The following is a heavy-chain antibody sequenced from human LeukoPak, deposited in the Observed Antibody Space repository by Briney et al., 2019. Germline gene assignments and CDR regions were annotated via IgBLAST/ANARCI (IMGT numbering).Heavy chain of an antibody. J-gene: IGHJ4*02. CDR2: LYYSGST. Sequence: SETLSLTCTVSGGSISRSTYYWGWIRQPPGKGLEWIGSLYYSGSTYYKPSLKSRVTISVDTSKNQFSLKLSSVTAADTAVYYRARQHSNGGKMVATIDYWGQGILVTVSS. D-gene: IGHD5-12*01. CDR1: GGSISRSTYY. CDR3: ARQHSNGGKMVATIDY. V-gene: IGHV4-39*01.